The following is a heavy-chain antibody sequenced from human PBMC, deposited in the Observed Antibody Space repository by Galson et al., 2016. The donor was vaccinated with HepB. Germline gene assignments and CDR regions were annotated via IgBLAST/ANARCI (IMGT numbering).Heavy chain of an antibody. CDR1: GESLSAYY. CDR2: INHSGTT. CDR3: AMSPRGFSPPWY. J-gene: IGHJ4*02. Sequence: SETLSLTCVVSGESLSAYYCSWIRQPPGKGLEYIREINHSGTTKYNPSLTSRVTISVDTSKNQFSLNLTSVTAADTALYYCAMSPRGFSPPWYWGQGTLVTVSS. D-gene: IGHD5-18*01. V-gene: IGHV4-34*01.